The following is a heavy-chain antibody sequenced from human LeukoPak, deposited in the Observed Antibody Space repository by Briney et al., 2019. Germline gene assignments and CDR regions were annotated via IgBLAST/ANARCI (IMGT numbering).Heavy chain of an antibody. CDR3: ARDAARGSSLFDY. CDR2: IYYSGST. CDR1: GGSISSHY. Sequence: SETLSLTCTVSGGSISSHYWSWIWQPPGKGLEWIGYIYYSGSTNYNPSLKSRVTISVDTSKNQFSLKLSSVTAADTAVYYCARDAARGSSLFDYWGQGTLVTVSS. D-gene: IGHD6-13*01. V-gene: IGHV4-59*11. J-gene: IGHJ4*02.